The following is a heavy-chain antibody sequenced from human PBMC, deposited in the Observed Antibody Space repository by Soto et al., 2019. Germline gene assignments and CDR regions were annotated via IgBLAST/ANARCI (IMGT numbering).Heavy chain of an antibody. D-gene: IGHD4-17*01. CDR2: TYYSGST. CDR1: GGSVSSGSYY. CDR3: ATYPSTVTSDY. J-gene: IGHJ4*02. Sequence: QVQLQESGPGLVKPSETLSLTCTVSGGSVSSGSYYWSWIRQPPGKGLEWIGYTYYSGSTNYNPSLKSRVTISVDTSKNQFSLKLSSVTAADTAVYYCATYPSTVTSDYWGQGTLVTVSS. V-gene: IGHV4-61*01.